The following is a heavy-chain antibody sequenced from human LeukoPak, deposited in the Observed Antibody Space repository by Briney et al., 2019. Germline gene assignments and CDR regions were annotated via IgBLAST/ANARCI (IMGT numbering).Heavy chain of an antibody. Sequence: SETLSLTCTVSGGSISSSSYYWGWIRQPPGKGLEWIGSIYYSGSTYYNPSLKSRVTISVDTSKNQFSLKLRSVTAEDTAVYYCARSFPGSYYSNNYNWFDPWGQGTLVTVSS. D-gene: IGHD3-10*01. CDR2: IYYSGST. CDR3: ARSFPGSYYSNNYNWFDP. CDR1: GGSISSSSYY. J-gene: IGHJ5*02. V-gene: IGHV4-39*07.